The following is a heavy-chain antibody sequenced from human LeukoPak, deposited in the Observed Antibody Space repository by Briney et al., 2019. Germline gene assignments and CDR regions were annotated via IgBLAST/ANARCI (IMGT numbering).Heavy chain of an antibody. V-gene: IGHV3-23*01. CDR1: GFPFSIYG. J-gene: IGHJ2*01. CDR2: ISPGGGPT. Sequence: GGSLRLSCAGSGFPFSIYGMNWVRQAPGKGLEWVSGISPGGGPTYYADSVKGRFTISRDDAKNTLYVQMNSLRAEDTAVYYCAKRYFGSGSSYWYFDLWGRGTLVTVSS. CDR3: AKRYFGSGSSYWYFDL. D-gene: IGHD3-10*01.